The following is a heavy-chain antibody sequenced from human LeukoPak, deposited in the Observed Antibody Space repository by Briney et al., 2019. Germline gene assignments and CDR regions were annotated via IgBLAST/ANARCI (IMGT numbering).Heavy chain of an antibody. CDR2: ISGSGGTT. CDR1: GFTFNIYA. CDR3: ARDQGIFDY. Sequence: GGSLRLSCAASGFTFNIYAVHWVRRAPGKGLEWVSGISGSGGTTHYADSVKGRFTISRDNAKNSLYLQMNSLRDEDSAVYYCARDQGIFDYWGQGTLVTVSS. J-gene: IGHJ4*02. V-gene: IGHV3-23*01.